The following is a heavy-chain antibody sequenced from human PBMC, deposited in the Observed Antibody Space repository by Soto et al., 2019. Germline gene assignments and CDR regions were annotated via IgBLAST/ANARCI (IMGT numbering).Heavy chain of an antibody. V-gene: IGHV3-11*01. CDR1: GFTFSDYY. CDR3: ARDSTNYGDYYAFDI. D-gene: IGHD4-17*01. CDR2: ISSSGSTI. Sequence: GGSLRLSCAASGFTFSDYYMSWIRQAPGKGLEWVSYISSSGSTIYYADSVKGRFTISRDNAKNSLYLQMNSLRAEDTAVYYCARDSTNYGDYYAFDIWGQGTMVTVSS. J-gene: IGHJ3*02.